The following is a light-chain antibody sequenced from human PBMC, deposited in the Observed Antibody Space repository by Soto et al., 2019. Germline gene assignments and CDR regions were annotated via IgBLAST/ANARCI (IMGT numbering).Light chain of an antibody. CDR3: QHYNSWA. Sequence: DVQMTQSPSTLSASVGDRVTITCRASQTIGSLLAWYQQKPGKAPNLLIYKASSLESGVPSRFSGSGFGTEFTLTSTGLQPADFATYYCQHYNSWAFGQGTKVEI. V-gene: IGKV1-5*03. J-gene: IGKJ1*01. CDR2: KAS. CDR1: QTIGSL.